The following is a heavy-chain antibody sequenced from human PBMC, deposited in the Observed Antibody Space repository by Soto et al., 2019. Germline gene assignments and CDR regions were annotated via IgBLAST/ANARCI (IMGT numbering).Heavy chain of an antibody. J-gene: IGHJ4*02. D-gene: IGHD1-1*01. Sequence: ASVKVSCKAFGYTFTSYDINWVRQATGQGLEWMGWMNPNSGNTGYAQKFQGRVTMTRNTSISTAYMELSSLRSEDTAVYYCARNDSEAHYGLGYWGQGTLVTVSS. CDR3: ARNDSEAHYGLGY. CDR2: MNPNSGNT. CDR1: GYTFTSYD. V-gene: IGHV1-8*01.